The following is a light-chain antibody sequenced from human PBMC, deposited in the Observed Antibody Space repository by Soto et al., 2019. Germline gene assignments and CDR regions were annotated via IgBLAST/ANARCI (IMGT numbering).Light chain of an antibody. CDR3: QHYGNYPWT. Sequence: LLTQSPSSFSASTGDRATITCRASQDIHNYLAWYQQVPGKAPKLLLYAASILQTGVPPRFSGSGSGTDFTLTIDGLQSEDFATYFCQHYGNYPWTFGQGTTVEN. CDR1: QDIHNY. J-gene: IGKJ1*01. V-gene: IGKV1-8*01. CDR2: AAS.